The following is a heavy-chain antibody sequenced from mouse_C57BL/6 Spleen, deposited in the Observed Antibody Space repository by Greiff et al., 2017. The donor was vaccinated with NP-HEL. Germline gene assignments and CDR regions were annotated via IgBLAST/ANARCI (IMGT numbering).Heavy chain of an antibody. V-gene: IGHV3-6*01. D-gene: IGHD1-1*01. J-gene: IGHJ2*01. CDR2: ISYDGSN. CDR3: ARAHFGSSRYYFDY. CDR1: GYSITSGYY. Sequence: EVKLQESGPGLVKPSQSLSLTCSVTGYSITSGYYWNWIRQFPGNKLEWMGYISYDGSNNYNPSLKNRISITRETSKNQFFLKLNSVTTEDTATYDCARAHFGSSRYYFDYWGQGTTLTVSS.